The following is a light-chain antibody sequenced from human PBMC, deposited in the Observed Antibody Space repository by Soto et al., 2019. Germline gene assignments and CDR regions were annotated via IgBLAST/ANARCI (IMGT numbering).Light chain of an antibody. CDR1: ERIRTW. CDR2: GAS. V-gene: IGKV1-5*03. J-gene: IGKJ1*01. Sequence: DIQMTQSPSSLSASVGDRVTITCRASERIRTWLAWYQQKPGKAPKLLIYGASSLESGVPPRFSGDGSETEVTLTISSLQRDDFGTYYCQQYSRLWSFGQGTKVEIE. CDR3: QQYSRLWS.